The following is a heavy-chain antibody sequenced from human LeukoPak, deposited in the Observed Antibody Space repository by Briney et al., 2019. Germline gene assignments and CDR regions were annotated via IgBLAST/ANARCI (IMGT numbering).Heavy chain of an antibody. CDR1: GFTFSGSA. D-gene: IGHD3-22*01. J-gene: IGHJ4*02. CDR3: TSYDNSGYYYQNY. Sequence: GGSLRLSCAASGFTFSGSAMHWVRQASGKGLEWVGRIRTKTNNYATQYAASVKGRFIISRDDSKNTAYLQMNSLKTEDTAVYYCTSYDNSGYYYQNYWGQGTLVTVSS. CDR2: IRTKTNNYAT. V-gene: IGHV3-73*01.